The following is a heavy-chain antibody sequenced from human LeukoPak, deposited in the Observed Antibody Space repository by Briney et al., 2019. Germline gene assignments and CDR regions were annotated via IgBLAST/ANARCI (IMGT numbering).Heavy chain of an antibody. J-gene: IGHJ6*03. D-gene: IGHD3-10*01. CDR2: IIPIFGTA. V-gene: IGHV1-69*13. CDR1: GGTFSSYA. CDR3: GGGYCGSGRPNHYYYYYMDV. Sequence: VASVKVSCKASGGTFSSYAISWVRQAPGQGLEWMGGIIPIFGTANYAQKFQGRVTITADESTSTAYMELSSLRSEDTAVYYCGGGYCGSGRPNHYYYYYMDVWGKGTTVTVSS.